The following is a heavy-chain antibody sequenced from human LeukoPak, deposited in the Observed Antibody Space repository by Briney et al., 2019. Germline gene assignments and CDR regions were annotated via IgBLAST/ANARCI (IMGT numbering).Heavy chain of an antibody. CDR3: ANLTPFDY. CDR1: GFTFSNYG. Sequence: HPGGSLRLSCAASGFTFSNYGLSWVRQAPGKGLEWVSAISGSGGSTYYADSVKGRFTISRDNSKNTLYLQMNSLRAEDTAVYYCANLTPFDYWGQGTLVTVSS. CDR2: ISGSGGST. D-gene: IGHD3-9*01. V-gene: IGHV3-23*01. J-gene: IGHJ4*02.